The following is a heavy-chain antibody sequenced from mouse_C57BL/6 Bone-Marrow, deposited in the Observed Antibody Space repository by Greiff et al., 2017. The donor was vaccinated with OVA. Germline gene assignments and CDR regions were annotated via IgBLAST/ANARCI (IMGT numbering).Heavy chain of an antibody. CDR1: GFSFTSYG. Sequence: QVQLKESGPGLVQPSQSLSITCTVSGFSFTSYGVHWVRQSPGKGLEWLGVIWRGGSTDYNAAFMSRLSITKDNSKSQVFFKMNSLQADDTAIYYCAKNPDYYGSSYVDAMDYWGQGTSVTVSS. CDR2: IWRGGST. V-gene: IGHV2-5*01. CDR3: AKNPDYYGSSYVDAMDY. J-gene: IGHJ4*01. D-gene: IGHD1-1*01.